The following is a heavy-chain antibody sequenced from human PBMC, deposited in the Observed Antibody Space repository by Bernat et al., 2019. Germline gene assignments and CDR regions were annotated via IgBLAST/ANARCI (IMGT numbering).Heavy chain of an antibody. D-gene: IGHD3-10*01. CDR2: ISYDGSNK. J-gene: IGHJ4*02. CDR3: ARAEVYDYGSGTSDY. CDR1: GFTFSSYA. V-gene: IGHV3-30-3*01. Sequence: QVQLVESGGGVVQPGRSLRLSCAASGFTFSSYAMHWVRQAPGKGLEWVAVISYDGSNKYYADSVKGRFTISRDNSKNTLYLQMNSLRAEDTAVYYCARAEVYDYGSGTSDYWGQGTLVTVSS.